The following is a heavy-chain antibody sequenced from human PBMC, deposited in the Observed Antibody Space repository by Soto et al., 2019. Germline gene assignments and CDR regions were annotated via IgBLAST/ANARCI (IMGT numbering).Heavy chain of an antibody. D-gene: IGHD6-13*01. CDR3: TRDTVPGIAAAGMSY. CDR1: GFTFGDYA. Sequence: GGSLRLSCATSGFTFGDYAMSWFRQAPGKGLEWVGFIRSKAYGGTTEYAASVKGRFTISGDDSKSIAYLQMNSLKTEDTALYYCTRDTVPGIAAAGMSYWGQGTLVTVSS. J-gene: IGHJ4*02. CDR2: IRSKAYGGTT. V-gene: IGHV3-49*03.